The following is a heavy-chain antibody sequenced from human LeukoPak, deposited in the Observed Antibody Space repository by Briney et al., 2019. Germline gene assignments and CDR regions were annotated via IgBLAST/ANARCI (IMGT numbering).Heavy chain of an antibody. D-gene: IGHD1-14*01. CDR3: ARLSPELLDY. Sequence: SETLSPTCTVSGGSISSGGYYWSWIRQHPGKGLEWIGYIYYSGSTYYNPSLKSRVTISVDTSKNQFSLKLSSVTAADTAVYYCARLSPELLDYWGQGTLVTVSS. J-gene: IGHJ4*02. V-gene: IGHV4-31*03. CDR1: GGSISSGGYY. CDR2: IYYSGST.